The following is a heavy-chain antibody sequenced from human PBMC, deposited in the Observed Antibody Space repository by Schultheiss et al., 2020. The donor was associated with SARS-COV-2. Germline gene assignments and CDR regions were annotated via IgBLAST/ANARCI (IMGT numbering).Heavy chain of an antibody. J-gene: IGHJ4*02. Sequence: GGSLRLSCAASDFTFSNTWMNWVRQAPGKGLEWVGRIKSKSHGGTTDHAAPVKGRFTISRDDSKNTLYLQMNSLKTEDTAVYYCTINGYSSVDSWGQGTLVTVSS. CDR2: IKSKSHGGTT. V-gene: IGHV3-15*07. CDR1: DFTFSNTW. D-gene: IGHD2-15*01. CDR3: TINGYSSVDS.